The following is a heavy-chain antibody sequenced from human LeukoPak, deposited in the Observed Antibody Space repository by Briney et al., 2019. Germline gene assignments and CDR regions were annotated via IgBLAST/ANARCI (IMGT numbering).Heavy chain of an antibody. CDR3: VRDRYCSSTSCFSVDYYGMDV. D-gene: IGHD2-2*01. Sequence: ASVKVSCKASGYTFTSYGISWVRQAPGQGLEWMGWISAYNGNTNYAQKLQGRVTMTTDTSTSTAYMELRSLRSDDTAVYYCVRDRYCSSTSCFSVDYYGMDVWGQGTTVTVSS. J-gene: IGHJ6*02. CDR2: ISAYNGNT. V-gene: IGHV1-18*01. CDR1: GYTFTSYG.